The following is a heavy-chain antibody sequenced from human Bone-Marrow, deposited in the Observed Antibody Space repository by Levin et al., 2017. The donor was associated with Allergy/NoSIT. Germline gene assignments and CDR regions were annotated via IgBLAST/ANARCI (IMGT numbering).Heavy chain of an antibody. V-gene: IGHV3-23*01. J-gene: IGHJ5*02. CDR2: ISGSGDDT. CDR3: ARGRWFISNIPHNWFDP. D-gene: IGHD2-8*01. CDR1: GFTFNSYA. Sequence: SCAASGFTFNSYAMNWVRQAPGRGLEWVSSISGSGDDTHYADSVKGRFTIARDNSNKTLHLQLTSLKAEDTALYYCARGRWFISNIPHNWFDPWGQGTLVTVSS.